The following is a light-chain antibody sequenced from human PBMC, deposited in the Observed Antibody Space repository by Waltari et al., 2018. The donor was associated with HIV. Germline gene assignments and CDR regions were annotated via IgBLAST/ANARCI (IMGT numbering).Light chain of an antibody. J-gene: IGLJ2*01. V-gene: IGLV2-14*03. CDR2: DVT. CDR1: GAEIGAYNY. Sequence: QSALTQPASVSGSPGQSITISCAGTGAEIGAYNYVAWYQKLPDSVPKLIIYDVTSRPSGISDRFSASTSGNAASLPISGLQAEDEGDYYCSSYTTVNTVIFGGGTKLTVL. CDR3: SSYTTVNTVI.